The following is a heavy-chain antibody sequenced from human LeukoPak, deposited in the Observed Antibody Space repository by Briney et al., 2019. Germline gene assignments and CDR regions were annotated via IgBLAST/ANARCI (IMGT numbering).Heavy chain of an antibody. Sequence: SVKVSCKASGGTFTNYAFSWVRQAPGQGLEWMGRIIPMSGTIYYAQKFQGRVTITADRSTNTAYMELNSLRSEDTAVIYCARDCSSASCYERGSYFYFYMDIWGSGATVTVSS. V-gene: IGHV1-69*06. D-gene: IGHD2-2*01. J-gene: IGHJ6*03. CDR3: ARDCSSASCYERGSYFYFYMDI. CDR2: IIPMSGTI. CDR1: GGTFTNYA.